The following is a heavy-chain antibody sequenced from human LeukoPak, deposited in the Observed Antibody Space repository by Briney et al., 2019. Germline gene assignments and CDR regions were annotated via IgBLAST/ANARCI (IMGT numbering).Heavy chain of an antibody. Sequence: GGSLRLSCAASGFTVSSNYMSWVRQAPGKGLEWVSVIYSGGSTYYADSVKGRFTISRHNSKNTLYLQMDSLRAEDTAVYYCARDNRDYDDRSDAFDIWGQGTMVTVSS. V-gene: IGHV3-53*04. CDR2: IYSGGST. CDR3: ARDNRDYDDRSDAFDI. CDR1: GFTVSSNY. J-gene: IGHJ3*02. D-gene: IGHD4-17*01.